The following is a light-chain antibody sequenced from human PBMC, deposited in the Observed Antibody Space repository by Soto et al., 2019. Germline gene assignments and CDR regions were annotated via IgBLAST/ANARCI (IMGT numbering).Light chain of an antibody. Sequence: ALTQPPSASGSFGQSVTISCTGTSSDVGGYNYVSWYQQHPGKAPKLMIYEVSERPSGVPDRFSGSKSGNTASLTVSGLQADDEADYYCSSYSGTNYHYVFGTGTKVTVL. V-gene: IGLV2-8*01. CDR2: EVS. CDR1: SSDVGGYNY. J-gene: IGLJ1*01. CDR3: SSYSGTNYHYV.